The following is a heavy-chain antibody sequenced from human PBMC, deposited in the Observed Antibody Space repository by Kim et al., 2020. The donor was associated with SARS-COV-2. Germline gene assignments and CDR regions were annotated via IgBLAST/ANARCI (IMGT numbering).Heavy chain of an antibody. CDR1: GYSFTSYW. CDR3: ARLHPSPGWFGEFRPNWFDP. Sequence: GESLKISCKGSGYSFTSYWISWVRQMPGKGLEWMGRIDPSDSYTNYSPSFQGHVTISADKSISTAYLQWSSLKASDTAMYYCARLHPSPGWFGEFRPNWFDPWGQGTLVTVSS. J-gene: IGHJ5*02. D-gene: IGHD3-10*01. V-gene: IGHV5-10-1*01. CDR2: IDPSDSYT.